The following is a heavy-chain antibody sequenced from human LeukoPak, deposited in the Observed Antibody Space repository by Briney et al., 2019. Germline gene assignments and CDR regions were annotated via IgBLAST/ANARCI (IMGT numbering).Heavy chain of an antibody. D-gene: IGHD5-18*01. CDR3: ARVWYNYGYFDY. CDR1: GYTFTGYY. J-gene: IGHJ4*02. V-gene: IGHV1-2*06. Sequence: ASVKVSCKASGYTFTGYYMHWVRQAPGQGLEWMGRINPNSGGTNYAQKFQGRVTMTRDTSISTAYMELSRLRSDDTAVYYCARVWYNYGYFDYWGQGTLVTVSS. CDR2: INPNSGGT.